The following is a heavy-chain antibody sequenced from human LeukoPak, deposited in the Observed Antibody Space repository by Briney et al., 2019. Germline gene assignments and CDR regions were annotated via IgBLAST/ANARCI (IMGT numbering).Heavy chain of an antibody. J-gene: IGHJ5*02. CDR2: INPNTGGT. V-gene: IGHV1-2*06. D-gene: IGHD1-14*01. CDR1: GYTFTSYY. Sequence: GASVKVSCKASGYTFTSYYMHWVRQAPGQGLEWMGRINPNTGGTNYAQKFQGRVTMTRDTSISTAYMELGRLRSDDTAVYYCAREKGSGLYWFDPWGQGTLVTVSS. CDR3: AREKGSGLYWFDP.